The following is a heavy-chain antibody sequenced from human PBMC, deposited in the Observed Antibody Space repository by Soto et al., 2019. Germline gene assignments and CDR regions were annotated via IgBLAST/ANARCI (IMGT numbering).Heavy chain of an antibody. D-gene: IGHD3-22*01. V-gene: IGHV2-5*02. CDR3: AHIRVTMIVGAGYFQH. Sequence: QITLKESGPTLVTPTETLTLTCTFSGFSLSSSGVGVGWIRQPPGQALEWVALIYWVDTKRYSPSLKSGLTITKXTXRXXVVLTMTNMDPVGTATYYCAHIRVTMIVGAGYFQHWGQGTLVTVSS. CDR2: IYWVDTK. J-gene: IGHJ1*01. CDR1: GFSLSSSGVG.